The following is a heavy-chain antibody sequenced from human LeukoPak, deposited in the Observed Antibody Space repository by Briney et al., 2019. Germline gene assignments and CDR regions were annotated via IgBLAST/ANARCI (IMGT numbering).Heavy chain of an antibody. J-gene: IGHJ4*02. CDR2: ISSSSSYI. Sequence: PGGSLRLSCAASGFTFSSYSMNWVRQAPGKGLEWVSSISSSSSYIYYADSVKGRFTISRDNAKNSLYLQMNSLRAEDTAVYYCARDGGSTATTFDYWGQGTLVTVSS. V-gene: IGHV3-21*01. D-gene: IGHD4-17*01. CDR3: ARDGGSTATTFDY. CDR1: GFTFSSYS.